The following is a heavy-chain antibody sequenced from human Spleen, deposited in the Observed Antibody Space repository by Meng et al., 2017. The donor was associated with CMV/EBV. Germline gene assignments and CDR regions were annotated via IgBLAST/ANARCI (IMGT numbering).Heavy chain of an antibody. CDR3: ARRWGQTASIDY. V-gene: IGHV3-74*01. D-gene: IGHD2-21*02. CDR2: INSDGSST. CDR1: GFTFSSYW. Sequence: GESLKISCAASGFTFSSYWMHWVRQAPGKGLVWVSRINSDGSSTSYADSVKGRFTISRDNAKNTLYLQMNSLRAEDTAVYYCARRWGQTASIDYWGQGTLVTVSS. J-gene: IGHJ4*02.